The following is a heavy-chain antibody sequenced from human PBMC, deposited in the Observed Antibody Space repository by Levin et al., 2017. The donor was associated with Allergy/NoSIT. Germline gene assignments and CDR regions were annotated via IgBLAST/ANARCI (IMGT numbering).Heavy chain of an antibody. V-gene: IGHV3-15*01. CDR1: GFTFSKAW. D-gene: IGHD2-21*02. Sequence: GGSLRLSCTASGFTFSKAWMTWVRQAPGKGLEWVGRIKSRSDGGATDLAPPVKGRFTISRDASKKTLSLQMNSLKTEDTAVYYCTTTVTASFDYWGRGTLVTVAS. J-gene: IGHJ4*02. CDR2: IKSRSDGGAT. CDR3: TTTVTASFDY.